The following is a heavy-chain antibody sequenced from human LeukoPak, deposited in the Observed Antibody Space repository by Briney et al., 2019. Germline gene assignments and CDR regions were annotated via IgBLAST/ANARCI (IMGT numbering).Heavy chain of an antibody. CDR3: ARDSLMGPYYYGMDV. V-gene: IGHV3-23*01. J-gene: IGHJ6*02. Sequence: GGSLRLSCAASGFTFSSYAMSWVRQAPGKGLEWVSAISGSGGSTYYADSVKGRFTISRDNSKNTLYLQMNSLRAEDTAVYYCARDSLMGPYYYGMDVWGQGTTVTVSS. D-gene: IGHD2-8*01. CDR2: ISGSGGST. CDR1: GFTFSSYA.